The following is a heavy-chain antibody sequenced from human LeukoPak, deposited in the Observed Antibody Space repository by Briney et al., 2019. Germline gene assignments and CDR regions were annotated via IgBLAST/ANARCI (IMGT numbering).Heavy chain of an antibody. CDR2: IYYSGST. D-gene: IGHD1-26*01. V-gene: IGHV4-39*01. CDR3: ARHIVGATELDY. J-gene: IGHJ4*02. CDR1: GGSISSSSYY. Sequence: SETLYLSCTVSGGSISSSSYYWGWIRQPPGKGLEWKGSIYYSGSTYYNPSLKSRVTISVDTPKNQFSLKLSSVTAADTAVYYCARHIVGATELDYWGQGTLVTVSS.